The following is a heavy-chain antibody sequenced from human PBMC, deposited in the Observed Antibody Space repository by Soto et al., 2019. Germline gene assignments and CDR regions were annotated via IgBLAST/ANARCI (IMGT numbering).Heavy chain of an antibody. CDR1: GFTFSSYA. CDR2: ISGSGGST. D-gene: IGHD6-13*01. CDR3: AKSLYSSSWYDAFDI. J-gene: IGHJ3*02. V-gene: IGHV3-23*01. Sequence: GGSLRLSCAASGFTFSSYAMSWVRQAPGKGLEWVSAISGSGGSTYYADSVKGRFTISRDNSKNTLYLQMNSLRAEDKAVYYCAKSLYSSSWYDAFDIWGQGTMVTVSS.